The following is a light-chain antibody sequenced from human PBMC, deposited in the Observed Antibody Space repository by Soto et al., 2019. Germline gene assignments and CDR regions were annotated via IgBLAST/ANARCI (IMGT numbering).Light chain of an antibody. V-gene: IGKV1-39*01. CDR2: AAS. J-gene: IGKJ1*01. Sequence: PMTPSPFSLFSSVGDRVPIPFRASQSISSYLNWYQQKPGKAPKLLIYAASSLQSGVPSRFSGSGSGTDFTLTISSLQPEDFATYYCQQSNSTPRTFGQGTKVDI. CDR1: QSISSY. CDR3: QQSNSTPRT.